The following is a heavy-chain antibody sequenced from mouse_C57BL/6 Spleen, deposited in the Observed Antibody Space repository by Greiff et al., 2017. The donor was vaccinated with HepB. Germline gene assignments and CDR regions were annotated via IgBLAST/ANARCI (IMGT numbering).Heavy chain of an antibody. J-gene: IGHJ3*01. D-gene: IGHD4-1*01. CDR3: ARANWDGFAY. Sequence: QVQLQQSGAELMKPGASVKLSCKATGYQFTGYWIEWVKQRPGHGLEWIGEILPGSGSTNYNEKFKGKATFPADTSSNTAYMQLSSLTTEDSAIYYWARANWDGFAYWGQGTLVTVSA. CDR1: GYQFTGYW. CDR2: ILPGSGST. V-gene: IGHV1-9*01.